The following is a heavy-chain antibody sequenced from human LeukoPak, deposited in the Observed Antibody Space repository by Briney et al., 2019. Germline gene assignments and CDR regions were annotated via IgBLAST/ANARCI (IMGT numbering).Heavy chain of an antibody. CDR3: AKDSDSSSPPFDY. V-gene: IGHV3-7*01. D-gene: IGHD6-6*01. J-gene: IGHJ4*02. Sequence: GGSLRLPCAASGFTFSSYWMSWVRQAPGKGLEWVANINQDGNEKYFVDSVKGRFTISRDNAKNSLYLQMNSLRAEDTAVYYCAKDSDSSSPPFDYWGQGTLVTVSS. CDR2: INQDGNEK. CDR1: GFTFSSYW.